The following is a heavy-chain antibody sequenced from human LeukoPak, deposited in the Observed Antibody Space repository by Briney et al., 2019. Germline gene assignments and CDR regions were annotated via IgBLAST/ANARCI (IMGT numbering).Heavy chain of an antibody. CDR1: GFTFSSYA. CDR3: PKDNLICMIVVVISPRFDF. Sequence: GGSLRLSCAASGFTFSSYAMSWVRQAPGKGLEWVSPISGSGGSTYYADSVKGRFTISRDNSKNTLYLQMNSQRAEDTPVYYFPKDNLICMIVVVISPRFDFWGEGPVVPVSS. J-gene: IGHJ4*02. CDR2: ISGSGGST. V-gene: IGHV3-23*01. D-gene: IGHD3-22*01.